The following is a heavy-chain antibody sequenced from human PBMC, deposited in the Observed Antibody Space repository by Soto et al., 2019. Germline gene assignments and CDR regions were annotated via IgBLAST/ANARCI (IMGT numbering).Heavy chain of an antibody. CDR3: ATQRITTSDF. CDR2: IWGEEKKK. CDR1: GFTFTNYC. Sequence: GGSLRLSCAAAGFTFTNYCMHWVRQAPGKGLKGGEAIWGEEKKKFYEDNVTGRFTNSRDNSKNILYLQMNSLRADDTAVYYCATQRITTSDFWGLGTLVTVSS. V-gene: IGHV3-33*01. J-gene: IGHJ4*02. D-gene: IGHD1-1*01.